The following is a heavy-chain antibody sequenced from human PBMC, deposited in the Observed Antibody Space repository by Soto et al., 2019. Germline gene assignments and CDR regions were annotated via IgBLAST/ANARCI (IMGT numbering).Heavy chain of an antibody. J-gene: IGHJ4*02. Sequence: SVKVSCKASGGTFSSYAISWVRQAPGQGLEWMGGIIPIFGTANYAQKFQGRVTITADKSTSTAYVELSSLRSEDTAVYYCARDHSSGVDYWGQGTLVTLSS. CDR3: ARDHSSGVDY. D-gene: IGHD6-19*01. V-gene: IGHV1-69*06. CDR1: GGTFSSYA. CDR2: IIPIFGTA.